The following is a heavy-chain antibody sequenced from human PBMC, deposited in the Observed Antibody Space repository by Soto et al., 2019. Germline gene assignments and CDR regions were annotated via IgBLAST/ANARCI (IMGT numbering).Heavy chain of an antibody. CDR1: GFTFSSYE. CDR3: AREAFTMIADDAFDI. D-gene: IGHD3-22*01. Sequence: PGGSLRLSCAASGFTFSSYEMNWVRQAPGKGLEWASYISSSGSTIYYADSVKGRFTISRDNAKNSLYLQMNSLRAEDTAVYYCAREAFTMIADDAFDIWGQGTMVTVS. V-gene: IGHV3-48*03. CDR2: ISSSGSTI. J-gene: IGHJ3*02.